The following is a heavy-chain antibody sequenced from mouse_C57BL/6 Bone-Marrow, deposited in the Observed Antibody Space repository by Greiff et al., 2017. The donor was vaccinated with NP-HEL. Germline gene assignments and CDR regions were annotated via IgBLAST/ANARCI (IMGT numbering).Heavy chain of an antibody. CDR3: ARAPGFYCSSCGYLDV. J-gene: IGHJ1*03. Sequence: VQRVESGPELVRPGASVKISCKAPGYTFTSHWMQWVRQRPGQGLEWIGEIFPGSGSTYYNEKFKGKATLTVDTSSSTAYLQLSSLTSEDSAVFVCARAPGFYCSSCGYLDVGGTGTAVTVSA. CDR2: IFPGSGST. CDR1: GYTFTSHW. D-gene: IGHD1-1*01. V-gene: IGHV1-56*01.